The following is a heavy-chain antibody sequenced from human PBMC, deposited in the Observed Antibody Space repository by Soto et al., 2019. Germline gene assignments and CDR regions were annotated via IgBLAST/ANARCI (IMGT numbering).Heavy chain of an antibody. CDR2: ISSSSSYR. D-gene: IGHD6-6*01. CDR3: ARQLKNTQPSFET. Sequence: CXRLACSPAVFTFVDYYIGWVRHAPGKGLGWVSYISSSSSYRNYEDSVKGRFTISRENAKNSLYLQMNRLRDEDTALYYRARQLKNTQPSFETRGPGTLVNLSS. J-gene: IGHJ4*02. CDR1: VFTFVDYY. V-gene: IGHV3-11*06.